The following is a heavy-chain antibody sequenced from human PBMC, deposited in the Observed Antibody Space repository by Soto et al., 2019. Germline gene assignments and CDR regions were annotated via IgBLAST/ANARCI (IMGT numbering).Heavy chain of an antibody. CDR2: INHSGST. Sequence: SETLSLTCAVYGGSFSDYYWSWIRQPPGKGLEWIGEINHSGSTNYNPSLKSRVTISVDTSKNQFSLKLSSVTAADTAVYYCARNRRYFSGGRCYPNPPDEGIFWGQGALVTVSS. D-gene: IGHD2-15*01. CDR3: ARNRRYFSGGRCYPNPPDEGIF. V-gene: IGHV4-34*01. CDR1: GGSFSDYY. J-gene: IGHJ4*02.